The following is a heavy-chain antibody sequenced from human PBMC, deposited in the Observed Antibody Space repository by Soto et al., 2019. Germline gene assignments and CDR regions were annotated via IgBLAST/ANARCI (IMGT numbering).Heavy chain of an antibody. CDR1: GFTVSRYY. CDR2: IYTGGGT. CDR3: ARVNGNGGPTRLDY. Sequence: EVQLVESGGDLIQPGGSLRLSCAASGFTVSRYYMNWIRQAPGKGLEWVSVIYTGGGTNYADSVKGRFTVSRDHSKNTLYLEMNVLRAEDTAMYFCARVNGNGGPTRLDYWGLGTLVTVSS. V-gene: IGHV3-53*01. J-gene: IGHJ4*02.